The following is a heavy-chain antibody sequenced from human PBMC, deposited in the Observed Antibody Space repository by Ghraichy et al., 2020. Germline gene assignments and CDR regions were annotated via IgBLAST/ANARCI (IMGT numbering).Heavy chain of an antibody. CDR1: RFTFSSYG. D-gene: IGHD3-10*01. V-gene: IGHV3-33*01. Sequence: GGSLRLSCAASRFTFSSYGMHWVRQAPGKRLEWVAVIWSDGSNKYYADSVKGRFTISRDNSKNTLYLQMNSLRAEDTAVYYCARDGSGSYYGGSDYWGQGTLVTVSS. CDR3: ARDGSGSYYGGSDY. CDR2: IWSDGSNK. J-gene: IGHJ4*02.